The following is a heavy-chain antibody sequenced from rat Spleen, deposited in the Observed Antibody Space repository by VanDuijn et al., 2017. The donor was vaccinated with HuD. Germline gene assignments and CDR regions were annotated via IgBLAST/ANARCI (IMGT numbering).Heavy chain of an antibody. Sequence: QVQLKESGPGLVQPSQTLSLTCTVSGFSLTSYHVSWVRQPPGEGLEWMGVIWGNGNTNYNSGLKSRLSISRDTSKSQLYLKVNSLQFEDTGTYYCARQTQRQWPYYLDYWGQGVMVTVSS. V-gene: IGHV2-13*01. CDR3: ARQTQRQWPYYLDY. J-gene: IGHJ2*01. CDR2: IWGNGNT. D-gene: IGHD1-1*01. CDR1: GFSLTSYH.